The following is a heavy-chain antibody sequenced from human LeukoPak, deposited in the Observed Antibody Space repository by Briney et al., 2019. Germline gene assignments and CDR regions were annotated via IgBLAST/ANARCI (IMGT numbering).Heavy chain of an antibody. J-gene: IGHJ5*02. Sequence: KTSETLSLTCTVSGYSISSGYYWGWIRQPPGKGLEWIGSIYHSGSTYYNPSLKSRVTISVDTSKNQFSLKLSSVTAADTAVYYCARVKGAWQWLVRRGWFDPWGQGTLVTVSS. V-gene: IGHV4-38-2*02. D-gene: IGHD6-19*01. CDR3: ARVKGAWQWLVRRGWFDP. CDR2: IYHSGST. CDR1: GYSISSGYY.